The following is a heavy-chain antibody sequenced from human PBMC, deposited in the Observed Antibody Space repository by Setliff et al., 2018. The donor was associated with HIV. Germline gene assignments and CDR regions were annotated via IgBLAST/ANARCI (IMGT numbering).Heavy chain of an antibody. CDR3: GRSETRDSRGLYY. CDR2: ISAYNGNT. V-gene: IGHV1-18*01. Sequence: GASVKVSCKTSGYTFTDYYIHWVRQAPGQGLEWMGWISAYNGNTKYAQKFQGRVTMTTHTSTNTAYMELRSLRSDDTAVYYCGRSETRDSRGLYYWGQGTLVTVSS. CDR1: GYTFTDYY. J-gene: IGHJ4*02. D-gene: IGHD3-22*01.